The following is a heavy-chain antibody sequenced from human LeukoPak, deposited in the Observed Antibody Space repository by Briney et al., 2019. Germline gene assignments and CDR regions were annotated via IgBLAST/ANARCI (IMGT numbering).Heavy chain of an antibody. CDR2: ISRSGSTI. J-gene: IGHJ4*02. D-gene: IGHD2-2*01. CDR3: ARRDAHDY. V-gene: IGHV3-48*02. CDR1: GFNFSTYW. Sequence: GGSLRLSCVASGFNFSTYWMNWARQAPGKGLEWVSYISRSGSTIYYADSVKGRFTISRDNATNSLYLQMNSLRDEDTAVYYCARRDAHDYWGQGTLVTVSS.